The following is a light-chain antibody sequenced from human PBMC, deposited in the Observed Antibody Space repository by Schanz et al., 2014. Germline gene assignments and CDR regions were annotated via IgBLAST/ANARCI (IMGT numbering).Light chain of an antibody. J-gene: IGKJ2*01. Sequence: EIVMTQSPATLSVSPGERATLSCRASQSVNSNLAWYQQKPGQAPRLLIYDASKRATGIPARFSGRGSGTDFTLTISSLQSEDFGVYYCQQYNNWPPLYTFGQGTKLEIK. CDR3: QQYNNWPPLYT. V-gene: IGKV3D-15*01. CDR1: QSVNSN. CDR2: DAS.